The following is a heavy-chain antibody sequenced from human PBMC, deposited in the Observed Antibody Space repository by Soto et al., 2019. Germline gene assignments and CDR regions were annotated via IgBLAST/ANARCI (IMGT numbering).Heavy chain of an antibody. J-gene: IGHJ4*02. D-gene: IGHD6-19*01. CDR2: VSRDGRNT. Sequence: VQLVESGGGVVQPGRSLRLSCAASGFTFSDYAMHWVRQAPGKGLEWVAVVSRDGRNTHYADSVKGRFTISRDSAKNTVSLEMTSLRAEATAVYYCATGGRQWLVTADFNYWGQGALVTVSS. CDR1: GFTFSDYA. V-gene: IGHV3-30*03. CDR3: ATGGRQWLVTADFNY.